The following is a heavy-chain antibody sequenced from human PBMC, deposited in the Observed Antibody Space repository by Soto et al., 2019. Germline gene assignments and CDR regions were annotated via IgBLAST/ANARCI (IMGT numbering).Heavy chain of an antibody. CDR3: ARVLDRGYSYGGTFGC. D-gene: IGHD5-18*01. J-gene: IGHJ4*02. V-gene: IGHV3-30-3*01. CDR1: GFTFSSYA. CDR2: ISYDGSNK. Sequence: GGSLRLSCAASGFTFSSYAMHWVRQAPGKGLEWVAVISYDGSNKYYADSVKGRFTISRDNSKNTLYLQMDSLRAEDTAVYYCARVLDRGYSYGGTFGCWGQGTLVTVSS.